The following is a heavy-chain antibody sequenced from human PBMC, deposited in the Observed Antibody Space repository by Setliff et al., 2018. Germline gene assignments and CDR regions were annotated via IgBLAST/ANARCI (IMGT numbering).Heavy chain of an antibody. CDR1: GFSFSNYA. Sequence: LRLSCAASGFSFSNYAMSWVRQTQRKGREWVSASXGXGDGDKTHXADSAKGRFTISRXNXKHTVXLQMDSLRAEDTAVYYGAXXVXXXXXXLXXYY. CDR2: SXGXGDGDKT. CDR3: AXXVXXXXXXLXXYY. J-gene: IGHJ6*01. V-gene: IGHV3-23*01.